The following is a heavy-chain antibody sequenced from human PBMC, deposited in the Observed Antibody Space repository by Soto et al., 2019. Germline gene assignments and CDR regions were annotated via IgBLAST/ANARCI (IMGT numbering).Heavy chain of an antibody. CDR1: GFTFSSYA. CDR2: ISYDGSNK. CDR3: ARAYEGDYFDY. D-gene: IGHD3-16*01. Sequence: QVQLVESGGGVVQPGRSLSLSCAASGFTFSSYAMHWVRHAPGKGLEWVAVISYDGSNKYYAASVKGRFTISRDNSKNTLYLQMNSLRAEDTAVYYCARAYEGDYFDYWGKGTLVTVSS. V-gene: IGHV3-30-3*01. J-gene: IGHJ4*02.